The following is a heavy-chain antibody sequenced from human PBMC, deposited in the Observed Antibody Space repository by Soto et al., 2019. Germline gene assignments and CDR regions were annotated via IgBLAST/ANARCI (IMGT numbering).Heavy chain of an antibody. CDR2: ISWNSGSI. V-gene: IGHV3-9*01. CDR3: AKDTGYSSGSRLGIDY. CDR1: GFTFDDYA. J-gene: IGHJ4*02. D-gene: IGHD6-19*01. Sequence: GGSLRLSCAASGFTFDDYAMHWVRQAPGKGLEWVSGISWNSGSIGYADSVKGRFTISRDNAKNSLYLQMNSLRAEDTALYYCAKDTGYSSGSRLGIDYWGQGTLVTVSS.